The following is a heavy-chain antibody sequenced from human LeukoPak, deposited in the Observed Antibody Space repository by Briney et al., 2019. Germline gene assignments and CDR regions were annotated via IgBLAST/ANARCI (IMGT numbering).Heavy chain of an antibody. Sequence: PGRSLRLSCAASGFTFSSHGMHWVRQAPGKGLEWVTMIWNDGGNKKYVDSVKGRFIISRDNSKNTLYLQMNSLRAEDTAVYYCASLAWYVNYWGQGTLVTVSS. V-gene: IGHV3-33*01. CDR2: IWNDGGNK. J-gene: IGHJ4*02. CDR1: GFTFSSHG. D-gene: IGHD6-13*01. CDR3: ASLAWYVNY.